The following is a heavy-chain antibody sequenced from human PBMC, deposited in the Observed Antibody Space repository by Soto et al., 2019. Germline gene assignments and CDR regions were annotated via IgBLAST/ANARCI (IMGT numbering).Heavy chain of an antibody. V-gene: IGHV3-21*01. Sequence: GGSLRLSCAASGFTFTRYSMNWVRQAPGKGLEWVSSISSTTNYIYYGDSMKGRYAISRDDAKNSVYLQMNSLRDEDTAFYYCVRGVVVVVGSTAENFDHWGQGTLVTVSS. J-gene: IGHJ4*02. CDR3: VRGVVVVVGSTAENFDH. D-gene: IGHD2-15*01. CDR2: ISSTTNYI. CDR1: GFTFTRYS.